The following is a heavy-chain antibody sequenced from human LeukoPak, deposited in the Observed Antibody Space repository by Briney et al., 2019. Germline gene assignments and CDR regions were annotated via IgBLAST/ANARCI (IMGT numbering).Heavy chain of an antibody. Sequence: GGSLRLSCAGSGFTFSGYAMSWVRQAPGKGLEWVSTITGSAGPTLYADSVKGRFTISRDNSKNILYLQMHSLSTEDTAIYYCAKAFREYVSSSYSSFDIWGQGTMVTVSS. D-gene: IGHD6-13*01. CDR2: ITGSAGPT. CDR3: AKAFREYVSSSYSSFDI. J-gene: IGHJ3*02. CDR1: GFTFSGYA. V-gene: IGHV3-23*01.